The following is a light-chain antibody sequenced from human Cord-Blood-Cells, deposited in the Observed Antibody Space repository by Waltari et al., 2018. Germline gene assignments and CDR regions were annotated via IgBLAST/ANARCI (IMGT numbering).Light chain of an antibody. V-gene: IGLV2-14*01. J-gene: IGLJ1*01. CDR1: SSDVGGYNY. CDR3: SSYTSSSTLNYV. Sequence: QSALTQPASVSGSPGQSITISCTGTSSDVGGYNYVSWYQQHPGKAPKLMIYDVSNRPSGVSNHCSGSKSGNTASLTISGLQAEDEADYYCSSYTSSSTLNYVFGTGTKVTVL. CDR2: DVS.